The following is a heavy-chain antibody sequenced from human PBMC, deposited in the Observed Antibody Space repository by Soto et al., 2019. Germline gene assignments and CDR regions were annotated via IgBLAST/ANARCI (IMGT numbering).Heavy chain of an antibody. CDR1: GGTFSSYA. CDR3: ARADYSYGVDI. D-gene: IGHD4-17*01. Sequence: GASVKVSCKASGGTFSSYAMSWVRQAPGQGLEWMGWMIPNSGNTGYAQKFQGRVTMTRNTSTSTAYMELSSLRSEDTAVYYCARADYSYGVDIWGQGTMLTVSS. J-gene: IGHJ3*02. V-gene: IGHV1-8*01. CDR2: MIPNSGNT.